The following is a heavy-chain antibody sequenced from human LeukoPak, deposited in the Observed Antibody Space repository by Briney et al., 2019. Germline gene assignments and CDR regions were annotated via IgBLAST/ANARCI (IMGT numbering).Heavy chain of an antibody. CDR3: AKGFHYGDYVFDY. CDR2: ISPSGDIT. Sequence: GGSLRLSCAASGFIFSSHGMNWFRQAPGKGLEWVSGISPSGDITYYADSVKGRFTISRDNSKNSLYLQMNSLRAEDMALYYCAKGFHYGDYVFDYWGQGTLVTVSS. CDR1: GFIFSSHG. V-gene: IGHV3-23*01. J-gene: IGHJ4*02. D-gene: IGHD4-17*01.